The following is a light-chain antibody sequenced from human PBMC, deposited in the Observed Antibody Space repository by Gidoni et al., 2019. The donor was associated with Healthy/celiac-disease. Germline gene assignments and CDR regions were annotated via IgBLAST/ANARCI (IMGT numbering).Light chain of an antibody. V-gene: IGLV1-40*01. CDR2: GNS. CDR3: QSYDSSLSGYVV. J-gene: IGLJ2*01. CDR1: SSNIGAGYD. Sequence: SVLTQPPSVSGAPGQRVTISCPVSSSNIGAGYDVHWYQQLPGTAPKLPIYGNSNRPSGVPDRFSGSKSGTSASLAITGLQAEDEADYYCQSYDSSLSGYVVFGGGTKLTVL.